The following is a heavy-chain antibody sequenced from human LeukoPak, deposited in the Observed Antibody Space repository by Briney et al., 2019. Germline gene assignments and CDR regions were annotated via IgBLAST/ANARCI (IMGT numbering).Heavy chain of an antibody. V-gene: IGHV3-23*01. Sequence: GGSLRLSCAASGLTFSTFAMTWVRQAPGKGLEWVSSITGTHYTTYNTDSVKGRFTISRDNSKNTLYLQMNSLRADDTAVYYCTKDPNGDYVGAFDPWGQGTLVTVSS. CDR1: GLTFSTFA. CDR3: TKDPNGDYVGAFDP. CDR2: ITGTHYTT. D-gene: IGHD4-17*01. J-gene: IGHJ5*02.